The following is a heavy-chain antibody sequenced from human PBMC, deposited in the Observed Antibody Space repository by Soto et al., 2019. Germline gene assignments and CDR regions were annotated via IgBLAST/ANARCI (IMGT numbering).Heavy chain of an antibody. CDR1: GGSISSGDYY. V-gene: IGHV4-30-4*01. Sequence: QVQLQESGPGLVKPSQTLSLTCTVSGGSISSGDYYWSWIRQPPGKGLEWIGYIYYSGSTYYNPSLKSRVTITADTSKNQSSLKLGSVTAADTAGYYCAHYGSGRAFDIWGQGTMVTVSS. J-gene: IGHJ3*02. D-gene: IGHD6-19*01. CDR3: AHYGSGRAFDI. CDR2: IYYSGST.